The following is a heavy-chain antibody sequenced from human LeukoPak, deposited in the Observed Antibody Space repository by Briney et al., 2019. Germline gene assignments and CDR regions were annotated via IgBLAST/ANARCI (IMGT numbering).Heavy chain of an antibody. V-gene: IGHV4-59*08. CDR2: VRDNGEN. J-gene: IGHJ3*02. D-gene: IGHD5-18*01. Sequence: PSETLSVTCTVSGGSIDAYYRSWIRQPPGKGLEWIAYVRDNGENNYNPSLKSRVAISVDTANNQISLRLNFVTAADTAIYYCARQPANTAAFDIWGLRTRVTLSS. CDR1: GGSIDAYY. CDR3: ARQPANTAAFDI.